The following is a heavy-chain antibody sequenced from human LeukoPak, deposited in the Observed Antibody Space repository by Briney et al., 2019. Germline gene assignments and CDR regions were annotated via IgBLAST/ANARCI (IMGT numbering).Heavy chain of an antibody. D-gene: IGHD6-13*01. V-gene: IGHV4-31*03. CDR1: GGSISSGGYY. Sequence: SETLSLTCTVSGGSISSGGYYWCWIRQHPGKGLEWIGYIYYSGNTYYNPSLKSRVTISVDTSKNQFSLKLSSVTAADTAVYYCARAIVGSSWYGAFGYWAREPWSPSPQ. CDR3: ARAIVGSSWYGAFGY. CDR2: IYYSGNT. J-gene: IGHJ4*02.